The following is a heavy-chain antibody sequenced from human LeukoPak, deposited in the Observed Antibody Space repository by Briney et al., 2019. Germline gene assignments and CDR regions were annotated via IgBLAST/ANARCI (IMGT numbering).Heavy chain of an antibody. D-gene: IGHD3-10*01. CDR1: GFTFSSYG. CDR2: IWFDGSDK. Sequence: PGRSLRLSCAASGFTFSSYGMHWVRQAPGTGLEWVAVIWFDGSDKYYVDSVKGRFTISRDNSKNTLYLQMDSLRAEDTAVYYCARDGFDGSGSYDYWGQGTLVTVSS. CDR3: ARDGFDGSGSYDY. V-gene: IGHV3-33*01. J-gene: IGHJ4*02.